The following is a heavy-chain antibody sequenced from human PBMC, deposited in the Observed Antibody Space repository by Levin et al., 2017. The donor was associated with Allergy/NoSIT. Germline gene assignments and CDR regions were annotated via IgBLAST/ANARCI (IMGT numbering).Heavy chain of an antibody. CDR1: GGSISSGGYY. Sequence: SCTVSGGSISSGGYYWSWIRQHPGKGLEWIGYIYYSGSTYYNPSLKSRVTISVDTSKNQFSLKLSSVTAADTAVYYCARDTSKGPDYWGQGTLVTVSS. CDR3: ARDTSKGPDY. J-gene: IGHJ4*02. CDR2: IYYSGST. D-gene: IGHD4-11*01. V-gene: IGHV4-31*03.